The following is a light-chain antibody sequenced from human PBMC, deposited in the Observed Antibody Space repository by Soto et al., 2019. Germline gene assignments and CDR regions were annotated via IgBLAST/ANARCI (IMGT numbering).Light chain of an antibody. CDR3: QQYNSYWWT. Sequence: DIQMTQSPSSLSAPVGDRVTITCQASHDIKKYLNWYQQKAHKVPKLLIHDASTLATGVPSRFSGSGSGTEFTLTISSLQPEDFATYYCQQYNSYWWTFGQGDQGGYQ. V-gene: IGKV1-33*01. CDR2: DAS. J-gene: IGKJ1*01. CDR1: HDIKKY.